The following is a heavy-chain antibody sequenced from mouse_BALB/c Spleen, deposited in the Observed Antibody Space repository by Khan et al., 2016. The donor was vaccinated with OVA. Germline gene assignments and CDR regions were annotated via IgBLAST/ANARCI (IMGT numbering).Heavy chain of an antibody. Sequence: QVQLKESGTELVRPGASVKLSCKTSGYIFTSYWIHWVKQRSGQGLVWIARFYPGTGSAYYNEKFKGKATLTADRSSSTAYMQFSSLKSEDSAVYCGAGGKYGNYWGAMDYWGQGTSVTVSS. CDR1: GYIFTSYW. J-gene: IGHJ4*01. CDR2: FYPGTGSA. CDR3: AGGKYGNYWGAMDY. D-gene: IGHD2-10*02. V-gene: IGHV1S132*01.